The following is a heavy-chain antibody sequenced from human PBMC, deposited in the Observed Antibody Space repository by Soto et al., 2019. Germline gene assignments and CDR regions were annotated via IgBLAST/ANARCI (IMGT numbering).Heavy chain of an antibody. CDR2: IYWDDDK. V-gene: IGHV2-5*02. CDR1: GFSXXTSGVG. J-gene: IGHJ4*02. Sequence: TLXEXGPTLVXXXQTLTLTCTFSGFSXXTSGVGXGXXXXXXXKALEWLALIYWDDDKRYSPSLKSRLTITKDTSKNQVVLTMTNMDPVDTATYYCAHRQEGIAVAGTGYWGQGTLVTVSS. CDR3: AHRQEGIAVAGTGY. D-gene: IGHD6-19*01.